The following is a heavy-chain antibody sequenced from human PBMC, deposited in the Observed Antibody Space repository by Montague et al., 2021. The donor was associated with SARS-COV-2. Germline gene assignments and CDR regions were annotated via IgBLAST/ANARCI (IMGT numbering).Heavy chain of an antibody. CDR1: GFLLSTSGMC. V-gene: IGHV2-70*01. J-gene: IGHJ4*02. Sequence: PALVKPTQTLTLTCTFSGFLLSTSGMCVSWIRQPHGKALEWLTLXXWDDDKYYSTSLKTRLTISKGTSKNQVVLTMTNMDPVDTATYYCARSYGTTVVTRAFDYWGQGTLVTVSS. D-gene: IGHD4-23*01. CDR3: ARSYGTTVVTRAFDY. CDR2: XXWDDDK.